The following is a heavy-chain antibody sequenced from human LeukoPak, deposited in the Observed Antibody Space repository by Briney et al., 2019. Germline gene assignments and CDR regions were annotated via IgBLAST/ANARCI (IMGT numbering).Heavy chain of an antibody. J-gene: IGHJ4*02. Sequence: GGSLRLSCAASGFTFSSYGMHWVRQAPGKGLEWVAVISYDGSNKYYAASVKGRFTISRDNSKNTLYLQMSSLRAEDTAVYYCAKSSSSGWSFDYWGQGTLVTVSS. CDR2: ISYDGSNK. CDR1: GFTFSSYG. CDR3: AKSSSSGWSFDY. V-gene: IGHV3-30*18. D-gene: IGHD6-19*01.